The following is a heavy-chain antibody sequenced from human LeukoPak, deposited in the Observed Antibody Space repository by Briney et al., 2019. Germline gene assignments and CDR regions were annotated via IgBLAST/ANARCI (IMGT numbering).Heavy chain of an antibody. CDR1: GFTFSSYG. V-gene: IGHV3-30*03. J-gene: IGHJ3*02. D-gene: IGHD1-1*01. Sequence: GRSLRLSCAASGFTFSSYGMHWIRQAPGKGLEWVAVISYDGSNKYYADSVKGRFTISRDNAKNSLYLQMNSLRAEDTAVYYCARDLLEPAAFDIWGQGTMVTVSS. CDR2: ISYDGSNK. CDR3: ARDLLEPAAFDI.